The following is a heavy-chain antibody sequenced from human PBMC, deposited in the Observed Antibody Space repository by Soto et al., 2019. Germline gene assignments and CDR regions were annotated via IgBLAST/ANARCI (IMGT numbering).Heavy chain of an antibody. CDR2: IGSSGGYI. V-gene: IGHV3-21*01. CDR1: GFPFSDYI. D-gene: IGHD2-2*01. CDR3: AREKKHQSLGGRFGMDV. J-gene: IGHJ6*02. Sequence: GGSLRLSCTASGFPFSDYIMNWVRQAPGKGLEWVASIGSSGGYIFYADSVKGRFTISRDNAKKSLDLQINSLRAEDTAVYYCAREKKHQSLGGRFGMDVWGQGTTVTVSS.